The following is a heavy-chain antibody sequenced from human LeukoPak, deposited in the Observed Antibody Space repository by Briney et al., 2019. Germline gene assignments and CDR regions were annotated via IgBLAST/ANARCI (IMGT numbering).Heavy chain of an antibody. CDR1: GFTFSSYS. Sequence: KPGGSLRLSCAASGFTFSSYSMNWARQAPGKGLEWVSSISSSSSYIYYADSVKGRFTISRDNAKNSLYLQMNSLRAEDTAVYYCARDRGGSSTLNWFDPWGQGALVTVSS. CDR3: ARDRGGSSTLNWFDP. V-gene: IGHV3-21*01. J-gene: IGHJ5*02. CDR2: ISSSSSYI. D-gene: IGHD6-6*01.